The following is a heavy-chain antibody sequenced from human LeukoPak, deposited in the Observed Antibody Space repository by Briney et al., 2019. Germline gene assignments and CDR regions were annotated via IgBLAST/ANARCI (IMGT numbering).Heavy chain of an antibody. CDR3: ARDPGGYYSWFDP. V-gene: IGHV4-59*12. J-gene: IGHJ5*02. Sequence: KASETLSLTCTVSGGSISSYYWSWIRQPPGKGLEWIGYIYYSGSTNYNPSLKSRVTMSVDTSKNQFSLKLSSVTAADTAVYYCARDPGGYYSWFDPWGQGTLVTVSS. D-gene: IGHD3-3*01. CDR1: GGSISSYY. CDR2: IYYSGST.